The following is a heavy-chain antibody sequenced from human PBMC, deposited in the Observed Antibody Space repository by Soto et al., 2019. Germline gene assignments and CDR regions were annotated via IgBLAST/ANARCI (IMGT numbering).Heavy chain of an antibody. D-gene: IGHD6-6*01. J-gene: IGHJ4*02. CDR2: IFYNGIT. CDR3: ARDVGIGARHLDH. V-gene: IGHV4-61*01. CDR1: GGSVSSGRYY. Sequence: QVHLQESGPGLVKPSETLSLTCNVSGGSVSSGRYYWSWIRQPPGKGLEWIGYIFYNGITTYKPSLKSRVTISLDTSENQFSLTLSSVTAADTAVYYCARDVGIGARHLDHWGQGTLVTVSS.